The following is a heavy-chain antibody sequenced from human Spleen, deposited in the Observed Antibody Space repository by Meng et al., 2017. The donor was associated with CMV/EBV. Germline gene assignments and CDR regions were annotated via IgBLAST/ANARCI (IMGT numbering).Heavy chain of an antibody. CDR2: TKSKTDGGTT. D-gene: IGHD6-13*01. CDR1: GFTFSNAW. V-gene: IGHV3-15*01. CDR3: TTEAYGSSWCWFDP. Sequence: GGSLRLSCAASGFTFSNAWMSWVRQAPGKGLEWVGRTKSKTDGGTTDYAAPVKGRFTISRDDSKNTLYLQMNSLKTEDTAVYYCTTEAYGSSWCWFDPWGQGTLVTVSS. J-gene: IGHJ5*02.